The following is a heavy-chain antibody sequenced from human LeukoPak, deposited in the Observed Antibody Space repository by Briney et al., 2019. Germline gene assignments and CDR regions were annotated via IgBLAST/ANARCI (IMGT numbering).Heavy chain of an antibody. CDR3: ARSPGEVVNPEYAFDI. D-gene: IGHD3-10*01. Sequence: GGSLRLSCAASGFTFSSYAMHWVRQAPGKGLEYVSAISSNGGSTYYANSVKGRFTISRDNSKNTLYLQMGSLRAEDIAVYYCARSPGEVVNPEYAFDIWGQGTMVTVSS. CDR1: GFTFSSYA. V-gene: IGHV3-64*01. CDR2: ISSNGGST. J-gene: IGHJ3*02.